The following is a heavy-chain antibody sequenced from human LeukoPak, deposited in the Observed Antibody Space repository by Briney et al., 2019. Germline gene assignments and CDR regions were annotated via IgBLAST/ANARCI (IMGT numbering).Heavy chain of an antibody. Sequence: SETLSLTCTVSGGSTSSGGYYWSWIRQPPGKGLEWIGYIYHSGSTYYNPSLKSRLTMSVDTSKNQFSLKLSSVTAADTAVYYCARGIGSAHGMDVWGQGTTVTVSS. J-gene: IGHJ6*02. CDR2: IYHSGST. CDR3: ARGIGSAHGMDV. V-gene: IGHV4-30-2*05. D-gene: IGHD3-10*01. CDR1: GGSTSSGGYY.